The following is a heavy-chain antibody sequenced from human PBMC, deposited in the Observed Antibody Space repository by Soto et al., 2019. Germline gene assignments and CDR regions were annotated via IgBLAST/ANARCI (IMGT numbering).Heavy chain of an antibody. D-gene: IGHD4-17*01. Sequence: QVQLVESGGGVVQPGRSLRLSCAASGFSFSTYAMHWVRQAPGKGLEWVAVISDDGSNKYYADSARGRFTISRDNSKKSLYLQMNSLRAEDTAVYYCAKETTVTTFLGYFYYYGMDGWGQGTTVTVSS. CDR3: AKETTVTTFLGYFYYYGMDG. V-gene: IGHV3-30*18. CDR1: GFSFSTYA. CDR2: ISDDGSNK. J-gene: IGHJ6*02.